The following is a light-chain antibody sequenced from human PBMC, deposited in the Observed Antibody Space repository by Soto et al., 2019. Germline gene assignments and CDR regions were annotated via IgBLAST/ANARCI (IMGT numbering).Light chain of an antibody. J-gene: IGKJ1*01. CDR1: QSISSW. CDR3: QQYNSYPWT. Sequence: DIQLTQSPAFLSASVVDRFTITCRASQSISSWLAWYQQKPGKAPKLLIYDASSLESGVPSRFSGSGSGTEFTLTISSLQPDDFATYYCQQYNSYPWTFGQGTKVDIK. V-gene: IGKV1-5*01. CDR2: DAS.